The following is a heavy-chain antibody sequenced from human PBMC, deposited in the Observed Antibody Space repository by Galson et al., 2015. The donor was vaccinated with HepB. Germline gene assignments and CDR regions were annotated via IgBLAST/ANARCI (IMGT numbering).Heavy chain of an antibody. J-gene: IGHJ4*02. CDR1: GFTFSAYW. CDR3: VRSLLGVSDC. CDR2: IHPNGSST. V-gene: IGHV3-74*03. Sequence: SLRLSCAASGFTFSAYWMHWVRQASGKGLEWVSLIHPNGSSTTYADSVKGRFTISRDNAKNTLYLQMNSLRGEDTALYYCVRSLLGVSDCWGQGTLVTVSS. D-gene: IGHD1-26*01.